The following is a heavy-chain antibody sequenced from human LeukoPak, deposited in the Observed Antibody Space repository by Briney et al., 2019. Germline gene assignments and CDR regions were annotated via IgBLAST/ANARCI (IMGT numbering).Heavy chain of an antibody. CDR1: GFIFSKHW. CDR2: LNLDGTTT. V-gene: IGHV3-74*01. Sequence: GGSLTLSCAASGFIFSKHWMHWVRQAPGKGLVWVSRLNLDGTTTTYADAVRGRFTISRDYAKNILYLQMTSLRVDDTAVYYRARESSGSYWGWGQGTLVTVSS. J-gene: IGHJ4*02. D-gene: IGHD1-26*01. CDR3: ARESSGSYWG.